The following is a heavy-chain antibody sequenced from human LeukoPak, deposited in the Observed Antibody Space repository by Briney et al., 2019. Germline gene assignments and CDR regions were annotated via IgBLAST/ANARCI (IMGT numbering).Heavy chain of an antibody. J-gene: IGHJ4*02. Sequence: GSLRLSCAASGFTFSDYYMSWIRQSPGKGLEWIGSIYYSGNTYYNPSLKSRVTISVDTSKNQFSLKLSSVTAADTAVYYCARDYLGAGTVAATSGYWGQGTLVTVSS. CDR1: GFTFSDYY. V-gene: IGHV4-38-2*02. CDR3: ARDYLGAGTVAATSGY. D-gene: IGHD1-26*01. CDR2: IYYSGNT.